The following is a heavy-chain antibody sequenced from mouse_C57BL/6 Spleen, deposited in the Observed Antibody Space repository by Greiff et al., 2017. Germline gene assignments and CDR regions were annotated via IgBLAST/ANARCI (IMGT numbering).Heavy chain of an antibody. Sequence: VKLQESGAELVRPGASVTLSCKASGYTFTDYEMHWVKQTPVHGLEWIGAIDPETGGTAYNQKFKGKAILTADKSSSTAYMELRSLTSEDAAVYYCTRLYYGSSYFVWGTGTTVTVSS. CDR1: GYTFTDYE. CDR2: IDPETGGT. V-gene: IGHV1-15*01. CDR3: TRLYYGSSYFV. J-gene: IGHJ1*03. D-gene: IGHD1-1*01.